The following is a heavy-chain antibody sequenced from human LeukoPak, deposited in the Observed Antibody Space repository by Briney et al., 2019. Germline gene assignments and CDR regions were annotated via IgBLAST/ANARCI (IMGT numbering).Heavy chain of an antibody. D-gene: IGHD2-15*01. Sequence: GGSLRLSCAASGFTFRGYGMSWVRQAPGKGLEWVSAIRGSGVTTYYADSVKGRFTISRDNSRTTLYLLMNSLRAEDTAVYYCARGRRYCSGGSCYYFDYWGQGTLVTVSS. V-gene: IGHV3-23*01. CDR1: GFTFRGYG. J-gene: IGHJ4*02. CDR2: IRGSGVTT. CDR3: ARGRRYCSGGSCYYFDY.